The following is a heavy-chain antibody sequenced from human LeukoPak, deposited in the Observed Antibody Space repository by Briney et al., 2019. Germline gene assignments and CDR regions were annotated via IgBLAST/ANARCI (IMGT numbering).Heavy chain of an antibody. J-gene: IGHJ4*02. V-gene: IGHV1-8*01. CDR3: ARTPPDYGIDY. D-gene: IGHD4-17*01. CDR1: GYTFISYD. CDR2: MSPNSGNT. Sequence: ASVKVSCKASGYTFISYDINWVRQATGQGLEWMGGMSPNSGNTGDAQKFRGRITMTKSTSIRTAYMEVRDLESEDTAVYYCARTPPDYGIDYWGQGTLVTVSS.